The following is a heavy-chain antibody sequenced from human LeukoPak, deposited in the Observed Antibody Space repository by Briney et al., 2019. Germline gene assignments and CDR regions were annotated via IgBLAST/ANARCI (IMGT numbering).Heavy chain of an antibody. CDR1: GFTFSSYG. J-gene: IGHJ4*02. Sequence: GGSLRLSCVASGFTFSSYGMNWVRQAPGKGLEWVSSISSGSSYINYADSVKGRFTISRDNAKNSLYLQVNSLRDEDTAVYYCARGKGSSSWDFDYWGQGTLVTVSS. CDR3: ARGKGSSSWDFDY. D-gene: IGHD6-13*01. V-gene: IGHV3-21*01. CDR2: ISSGSSYI.